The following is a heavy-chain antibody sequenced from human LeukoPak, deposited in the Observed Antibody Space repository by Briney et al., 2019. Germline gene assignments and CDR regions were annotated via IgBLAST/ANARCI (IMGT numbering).Heavy chain of an antibody. CDR1: GFGHSNYW. CDR2: INQDGSEK. V-gene: IGHV3-7*01. D-gene: IGHD5-12*01. Sequence: GGSLRLSCAVSGFGHSNYWMTWVRQGPGKGLEWVATINQDGSEKYYVDSVKGRFTISRDNAKNTVYLQMNSLRAEDTAVYYCARGKYGGYFIDYWGQGTLVTVSS. J-gene: IGHJ4*02. CDR3: ARGKYGGYFIDY.